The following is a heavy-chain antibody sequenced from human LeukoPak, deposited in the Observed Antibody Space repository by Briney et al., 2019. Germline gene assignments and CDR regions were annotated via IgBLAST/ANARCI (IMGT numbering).Heavy chain of an antibody. J-gene: IGHJ4*02. CDR3: AKDPGDIVLMVYAMGNYYFDY. CDR1: GFTFSSYG. CDR2: IRYDGSNK. Sequence: PGGSLRLSCAASGFTFSSYGMHWVRRAPGKGLEWVAFIRYDGSNKYYADSVKGRFTISRDNSKNTLYLQMNSLRAEDTAVYYCAKDPGDIVLMVYAMGNYYFDYWGQGTLVTVSS. D-gene: IGHD2-8*01. V-gene: IGHV3-30*02.